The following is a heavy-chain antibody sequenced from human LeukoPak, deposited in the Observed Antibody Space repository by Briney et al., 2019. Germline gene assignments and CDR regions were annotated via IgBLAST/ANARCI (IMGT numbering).Heavy chain of an antibody. CDR3: AKDLHSGSYYSLYYYYGMDV. V-gene: IGHV3-9*01. J-gene: IGHJ6*02. CDR1: GFTFDDYA. CDR2: ISWNSGSI. Sequence: GGSLRLSCAASGFTFDDYAMHWVRQAPGKGLEWVSGISWNSGSIGYADSVKGRFTISRDNAKNSLYLQMNSLRAEDTALYYCAKDLHSGSYYSLYYYYGMDVWGQGITVTVSS. D-gene: IGHD1-26*01.